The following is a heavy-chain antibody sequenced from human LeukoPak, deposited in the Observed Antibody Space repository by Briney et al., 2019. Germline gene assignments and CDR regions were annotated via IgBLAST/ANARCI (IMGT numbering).Heavy chain of an antibody. CDR1: GYGFTSYW. Sequence: GESLKISCKGSGYGFTSYWIGWVRQMPGKGLEWMGIIYPGDSDTRYSPSFQGQVTISADKSISTAYLQWSSLKASDSTMYYCARHLLYRGGRRHPPYYYMDVWGKGTMVTVSS. CDR2: IYPGDSDT. J-gene: IGHJ6*03. D-gene: IGHD6-19*01. CDR3: ARHLLYRGGRRHPPYYYMDV. V-gene: IGHV5-51*01.